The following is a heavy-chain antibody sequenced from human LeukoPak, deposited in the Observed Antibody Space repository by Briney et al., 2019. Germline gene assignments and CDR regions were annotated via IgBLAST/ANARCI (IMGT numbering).Heavy chain of an antibody. CDR3: ARAGGNWFFDY. CDR1: GYTFTRYW. Sequence: GESLKISCKGSGYTFTRYWIGWVRQMPGKGLEWMEIIYPGDSKTRYSPSFQGQVTISADKSISTAYLQWSSLKASDTAMYYCARAGGNWFFDYWGQGTLVTVSS. D-gene: IGHD4-23*01. CDR2: IYPGDSKT. J-gene: IGHJ4*02. V-gene: IGHV5-51*01.